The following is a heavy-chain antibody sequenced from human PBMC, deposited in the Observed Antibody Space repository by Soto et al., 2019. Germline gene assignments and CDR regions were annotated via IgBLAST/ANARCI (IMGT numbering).Heavy chain of an antibody. CDR3: AKVGTFLIDY. CDR1: GFTFSSYG. D-gene: IGHD2-21*01. Sequence: XESLRLSCAASGFTFSSYGMHWVRQAPGKGLEWVAVISYDGRNKYYADSVKGRFTISRDNSKNTLYLQMKSLRAEDTAVYYCAKVGTFLIDYWGQGTLVTVSS. CDR2: ISYDGRNK. J-gene: IGHJ4*02. V-gene: IGHV3-30*18.